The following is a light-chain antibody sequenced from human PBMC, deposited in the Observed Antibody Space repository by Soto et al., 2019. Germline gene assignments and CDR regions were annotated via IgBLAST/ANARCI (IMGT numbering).Light chain of an antibody. CDR3: EKYDSAALT. V-gene: IGKV1-27*01. CDR2: AAT. J-gene: IGKJ4*01. Sequence: DIQMTQSQSSLSASVGDRVTITSRASQGVSYYLAWSQQKPGKVPRLLIYAATTLHSGLPSRFSGSGSGTSFTLTISSLQPEDGATYYCEKYDSAALTVGGGTKVESK. CDR1: QGVSYY.